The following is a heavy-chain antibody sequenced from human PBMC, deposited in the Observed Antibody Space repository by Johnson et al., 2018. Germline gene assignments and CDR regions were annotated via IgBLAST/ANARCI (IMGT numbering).Heavy chain of an antibody. Sequence: QVRLVESGAEVKKPGSSVKVSCNASGGTFSSYAISWVRQAPGQGLEWMGGIIPIFGTANYAQKFQGRGTITEDESTSTAYMELSSLRSEDTAVYYCAKWGGAYYYYYYGMDVWVQGTTITVSS. D-gene: IGHD2-8*01. J-gene: IGHJ6*02. V-gene: IGHV1-69*01. CDR1: GGTFSSYA. CDR3: AKWGGAYYYYYYGMDV. CDR2: IIPIFGTA.